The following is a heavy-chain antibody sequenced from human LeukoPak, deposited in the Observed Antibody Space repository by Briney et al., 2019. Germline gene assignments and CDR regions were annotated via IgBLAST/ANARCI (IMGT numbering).Heavy chain of an antibody. CDR1: GGSLNDSD. CDR2: ITHSGGT. D-gene: IGHD3-16*02. CDR3: ARVSDIMISLGGAISYFDY. J-gene: IGHJ4*02. Sequence: SETLSLTCTLYGGSLNDSDWSWIRQPPGKGLEWIGEITHSGGTHYNPSLWSRLTISTDTSRNKLSLQLTSVTAADTGVYFCARVSDIMISLGGAISYFDYWGRGALVTVSS. V-gene: IGHV4-34*01.